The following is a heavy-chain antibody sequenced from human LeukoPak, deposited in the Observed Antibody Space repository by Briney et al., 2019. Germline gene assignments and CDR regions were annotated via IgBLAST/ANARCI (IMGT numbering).Heavy chain of an antibody. D-gene: IGHD1-14*01. Sequence: GGSLRLSCAASGFNFSTYSMNWVRQAPGKGLEWVSSISSSSSYIDYADSVKGRFTISRDNANNSLFLQMNSLRAEDTAVYYCARRSPREDAFDIWGQGTLVTVSS. J-gene: IGHJ3*02. CDR3: ARRSPREDAFDI. CDR2: ISSSSSYI. CDR1: GFNFSTYS. V-gene: IGHV3-21*01.